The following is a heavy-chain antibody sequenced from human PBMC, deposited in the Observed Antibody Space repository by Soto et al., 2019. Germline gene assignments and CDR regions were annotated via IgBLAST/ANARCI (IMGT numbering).Heavy chain of an antibody. V-gene: IGHV4-59*01. D-gene: IGHD3-3*01. CDR1: GGSTTSDY. CDR3: ARDRWTILPPNYGRKMYYFDY. J-gene: IGHJ4*02. Sequence: TLSLTCTVSGGSTTSDYCSWIRQPPGKGLEWLGYIFHSLGAKYNPSLGSRGTISLDTSKNQLSLSLRSVTAADTAIYFCARDRWTILPPNYGRKMYYFDYWGQGTLVTVSS. CDR2: IFHSLGA.